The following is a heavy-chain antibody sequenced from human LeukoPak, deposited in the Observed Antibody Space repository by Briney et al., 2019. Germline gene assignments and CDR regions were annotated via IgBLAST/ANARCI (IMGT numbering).Heavy chain of an antibody. CDR1: GYTFTSYA. J-gene: IGHJ4*02. CDR3: ARDLFIGSGSWYESFDY. Sequence: GASVKVSCKASGYTFTSYAMNWVRQAPGQGLEWMGWINTNTGNPTYAQGFTGRFVFSLDTSVSTAYPQISSLKAEDTAVYFCARDLFIGSGSWYESFDYWGQGTLVTVSS. D-gene: IGHD6-13*01. CDR2: INTNTGNP. V-gene: IGHV7-4-1*02.